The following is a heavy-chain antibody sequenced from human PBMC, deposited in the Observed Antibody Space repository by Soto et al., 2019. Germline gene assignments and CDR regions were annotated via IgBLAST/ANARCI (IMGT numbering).Heavy chain of an antibody. Sequence: QVQLVESGGGVVQPGRSLRLSCAASGFTFSSYGMHWVRQAPGKGLEWVAVISYDGSNKYYADSVKGRFTISRDNSKNTLYLQMNSLRAEDTAVYYCAKGATIFGVVVQNYGMDVW. J-gene: IGHJ6*01. V-gene: IGHV3-30*18. CDR1: GFTFSSYG. CDR3: AKGATIFGVVVQNYGMDV. CDR2: ISYDGSNK. D-gene: IGHD3-3*01.